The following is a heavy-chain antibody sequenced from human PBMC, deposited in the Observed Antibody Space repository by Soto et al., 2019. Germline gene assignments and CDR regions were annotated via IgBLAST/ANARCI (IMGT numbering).Heavy chain of an antibody. D-gene: IGHD3-22*01. CDR2: ISYDGSNK. J-gene: IGHJ4*02. V-gene: IGHV3-30*18. CDR1: GFTFSSYG. Sequence: LRLSCAASGFTFSSYGMHWVRQAPGKGLEWVAVISYDGSNKYYADSVKVRFTISRDNSKNTLYLQMNSLRAEDTAVYYCAKDSEGYYDSSGYCHYWGQGTLVTVSS. CDR3: AKDSEGYYDSSGYCHY.